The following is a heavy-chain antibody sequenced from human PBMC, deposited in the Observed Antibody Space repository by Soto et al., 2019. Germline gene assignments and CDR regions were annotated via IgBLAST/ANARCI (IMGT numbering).Heavy chain of an antibody. J-gene: IGHJ6*02. D-gene: IGHD6-19*01. Sequence: GGSLRLSCAASGFTFSSYGMHWVRQAPGKGLEWVAVIWYDGSNKYYADSVKGRFTISRDNSKNTRYLQMNSLRAEDTAVYYCARDGGIAVAGPYYYYYGMDVWGQGTTVTVSS. V-gene: IGHV3-33*01. CDR2: IWYDGSNK. CDR1: GFTFSSYG. CDR3: ARDGGIAVAGPYYYYYGMDV.